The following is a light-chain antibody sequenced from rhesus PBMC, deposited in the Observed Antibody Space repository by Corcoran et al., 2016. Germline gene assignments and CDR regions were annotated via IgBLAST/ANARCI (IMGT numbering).Light chain of an antibody. CDR1: SSDIGGYNY. CDR3: SSYAGSNTYVL. V-gene: IGLV2-32*02. CDR2: EVS. Sequence: QAALTQPRSVSGSPGQSVTISCTGTSSDIGGYNYVSWYQQHPGTAPKLMIYEVSKRPSGVSDRCSGSKSGNTASLTISGLQAEDEADYYCSSYAGSNTYVLFGGGTRLTVL. J-gene: IGLJ3*01.